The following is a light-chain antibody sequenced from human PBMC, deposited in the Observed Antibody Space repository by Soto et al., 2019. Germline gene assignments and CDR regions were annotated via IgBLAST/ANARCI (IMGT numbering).Light chain of an antibody. CDR3: VQRTTWPWT. CDR2: DAS. V-gene: IGKV3-11*01. J-gene: IGKJ1*01. CDR1: QSVSSH. Sequence: EIVLTQSPGTLALSPGERATLSCSASQSVSSHLAWYQQKPGQAPRLLISDASNRATDIPARFSGSGSGTDFTLTISSLEPEDFAVYHCVQRTTWPWTCGQGSKVEIK.